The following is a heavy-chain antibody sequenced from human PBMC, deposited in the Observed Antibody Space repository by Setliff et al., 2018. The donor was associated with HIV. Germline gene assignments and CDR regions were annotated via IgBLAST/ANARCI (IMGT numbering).Heavy chain of an antibody. V-gene: IGHV3-11*04. CDR1: GFMFSDYY. CDR2: ISGRGTTT. Sequence: GGSLRLSCAASGFMFSDYYMSWIRQTPGKGLEWVAYISGRGTTTYFADSVKGRFTISRDNAQNSVYLQMNSLTAEDTAMYYCNIYYYYYMDVWGKGTTVTVSS. J-gene: IGHJ6*03. CDR3: NIYYYYYMDV.